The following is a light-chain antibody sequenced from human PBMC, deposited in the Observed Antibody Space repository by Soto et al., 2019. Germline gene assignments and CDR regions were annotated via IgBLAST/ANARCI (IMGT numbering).Light chain of an antibody. CDR1: QSVTVNS. V-gene: IGKV3-20*01. CDR2: AAS. CDR3: QQYGDSPLT. Sequence: EILLTQSPSTLSLSPGEGVTLSCRASQSVTVNSLAWYQQKPGQAPRLHIYAASTRAAAVPDRFTGSGSGTDFALTISRLEPEDFGVYYCQQYGDSPLTSGPGTKVDIK. J-gene: IGKJ3*01.